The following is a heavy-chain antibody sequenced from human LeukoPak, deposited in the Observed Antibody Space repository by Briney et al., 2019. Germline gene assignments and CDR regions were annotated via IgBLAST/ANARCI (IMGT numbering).Heavy chain of an antibody. J-gene: IGHJ4*02. CDR2: ISSSSYT. D-gene: IGHD2-2*01. V-gene: IGHV3-11*06. CDR3: ANREYHLPALY. Sequence: GGSLRLSCVASGFTFSDYYMTWIRQAPGKGLEWISYISSSSYTDYADSVKGRFTSSRDNSKNTLYLQMNSLKAEDTAVYYCANREYHLPALYWGQGTLVTVSS. CDR1: GFTFSDYY.